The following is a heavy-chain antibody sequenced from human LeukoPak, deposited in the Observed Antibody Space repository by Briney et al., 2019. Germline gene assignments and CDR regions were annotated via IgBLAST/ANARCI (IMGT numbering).Heavy chain of an antibody. Sequence: PGGSLRLSCAASGFTFSSYWMHWVRQAPGKGLVWVSRINSDGSSTSYADSVKGRFTLSRDNAKNTLYLQMNSLRAEDTAVYYCAIGSGSYYTEVPFDYWGQGTLVTVSS. CDR2: INSDGSST. J-gene: IGHJ4*02. D-gene: IGHD3-10*01. V-gene: IGHV3-74*01. CDR3: AIGSGSYYTEVPFDY. CDR1: GFTFSSYW.